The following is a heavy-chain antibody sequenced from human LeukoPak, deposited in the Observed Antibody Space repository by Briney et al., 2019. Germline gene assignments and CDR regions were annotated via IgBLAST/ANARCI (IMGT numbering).Heavy chain of an antibody. CDR3: AKEQSSGYYYFDY. V-gene: IGHV3-23*01. D-gene: IGHD3-22*01. CDR2: TRGSGGST. CDR1: GFTFSSYA. J-gene: IGHJ4*02. Sequence: GGSLRLSCAASGFTFSSYAMSWVRQAPGKGLEWVSATRGSGGSTYYADSVKGRFTISRDNSKNTLYLQMNSLRAEDTAVYYCAKEQSSGYYYFDYWGQGTVVTVSS.